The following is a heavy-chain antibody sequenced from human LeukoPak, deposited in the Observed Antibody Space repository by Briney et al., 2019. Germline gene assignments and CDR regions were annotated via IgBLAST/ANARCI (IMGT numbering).Heavy chain of an antibody. CDR1: GFNFSSYA. J-gene: IGHJ4*02. CDR3: AKDWGYCSSTSCYDVY. D-gene: IGHD2-2*01. V-gene: IGHV3-23*01. CDR2: ISGSGGST. Sequence: PGRSLRLSCAASGFNFSSYAMSWVRQAPGKGLEWVSAISGSGGSTYYADSVKGRFTISRDNSKNTLYLQMNSLRAEDTAVYYCAKDWGYCSSTSCYDVYWGQGTLVTVSS.